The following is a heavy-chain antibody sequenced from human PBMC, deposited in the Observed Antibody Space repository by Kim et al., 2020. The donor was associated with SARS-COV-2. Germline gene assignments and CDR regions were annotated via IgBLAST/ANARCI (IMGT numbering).Heavy chain of an antibody. J-gene: IGHJ4*02. CDR2: YYSAST. V-gene: IGHV4-59*09. Sequence: YYSASTNYNPSLKSRVTISVDTTKTPFSLKLSSVTAADTAVYYCARGSDYWGQGTLVTVSS. CDR3: ARGSDY.